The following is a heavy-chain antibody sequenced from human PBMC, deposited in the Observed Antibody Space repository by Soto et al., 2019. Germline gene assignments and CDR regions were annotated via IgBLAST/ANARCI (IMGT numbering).Heavy chain of an antibody. CDR1: GFTFSGTA. Sequence: QSGRSLRLSCASSGFTFSGTAMSWVRQAPGKELESVAAISGSDDSTYNADSVKGRFTSSRDNSTDSLYLQMSRLRADDAAVYYCAHKGVWGQGTTVTVAS. V-gene: IGHV3-23*01. CDR3: AHKGV. CDR2: ISGSDDST. J-gene: IGHJ6*02.